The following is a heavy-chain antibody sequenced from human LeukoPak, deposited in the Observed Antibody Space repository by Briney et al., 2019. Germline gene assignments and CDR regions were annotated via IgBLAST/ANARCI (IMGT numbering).Heavy chain of an antibody. CDR3: ARGGEAAAGTPGY. V-gene: IGHV4-34*01. CDR2: INHSGSN. D-gene: IGHD6-13*01. J-gene: IGHJ4*02. Sequence: SETLSLTCAVYGGSFSGYYWSWIRQPPGKGLEWIGEINHSGSNNYNPALKGRVTISVDTTKNQFSLKLSSVTAADTAVYYCARGGEAAAGTPGYWGQGTLVTVSS. CDR1: GGSFSGYY.